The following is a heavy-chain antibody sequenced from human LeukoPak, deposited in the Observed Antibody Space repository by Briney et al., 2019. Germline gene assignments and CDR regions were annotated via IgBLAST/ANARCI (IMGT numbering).Heavy chain of an antibody. CDR1: GFTFSSYA. J-gene: IGHJ4*02. CDR3: AKYSSSWSDYFDY. D-gene: IGHD6-13*01. CDR2: ISGSGGST. V-gene: IGHV3-23*01. Sequence: GGSLRLSCTASGFTFSSYAMSWVRQAPGKGLEWVSAISGSGGSTYYADSVKGRFTISRDNSKNTLYLQMNSLRAEDTAVYYCAKYSSSWSDYFDYWGQGTLVTVSS.